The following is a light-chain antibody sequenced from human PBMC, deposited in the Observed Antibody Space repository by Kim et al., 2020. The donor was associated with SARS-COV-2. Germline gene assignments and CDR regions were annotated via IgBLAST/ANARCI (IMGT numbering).Light chain of an antibody. CDR3: GSRDNSGDHPV. Sequence: ALGKTVSLTCHGDSLKTYYASWFQRKPGQAPVLVIFGHNNRPSGISDRFSGSISGNTASLTITGAQAEDEGDYFCGSRDNSGDHPVFGGGTQLTVL. CDR1: SLKTYY. CDR2: GHN. V-gene: IGLV3-19*01. J-gene: IGLJ3*02.